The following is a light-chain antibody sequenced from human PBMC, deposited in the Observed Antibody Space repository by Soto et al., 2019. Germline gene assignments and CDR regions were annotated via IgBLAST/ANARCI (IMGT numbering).Light chain of an antibody. CDR1: QSISNR. CDR3: QQYNSYSPT. J-gene: IGKJ1*01. Sequence: PSTLSASVGDRVTITCRASQSISNRLAWYQQKPGKAPKLLIYDASNLETGVPSRFSGSGSETEFTLTISGLQPGDSATYYCQQYNSYSPTFGQGTKVDIK. CDR2: DAS. V-gene: IGKV1-5*01.